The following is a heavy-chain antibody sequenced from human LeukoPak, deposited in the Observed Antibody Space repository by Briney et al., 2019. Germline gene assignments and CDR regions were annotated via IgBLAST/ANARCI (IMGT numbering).Heavy chain of an antibody. V-gene: IGHV4-59*01. CDR1: GGSISSYY. D-gene: IGHD3-22*01. CDR2: IYYSGST. CDR3: ARTPTYYYDSSGYNNWFDP. J-gene: IGHJ5*02. Sequence: SETLSLTCTVSGGSISSYYWSWIRQPPGKGLEWIGYIYYSGSTNYNPSLKSRVTISVDTSKNQFSLKLSSVTAADTAVYYCARTPTYYYDSSGYNNWFDPWGQGALVTVSS.